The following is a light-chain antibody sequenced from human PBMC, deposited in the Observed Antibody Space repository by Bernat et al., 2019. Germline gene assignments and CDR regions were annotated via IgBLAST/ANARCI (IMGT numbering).Light chain of an antibody. CDR3: QVWDSTSDNVV. J-gene: IGLJ2*01. V-gene: IGLV3-21*03. CDR2: DDR. Sequence: SYVMTQPPSVSVAPGKTASISCGGNNIGTKSVHWYQQKPGQAPVLVVYDDRVRPSGIPERFAGSNSGNTATLTITRVEAGDEADYYCQVWDSTSDNVVFGGGTKLTVL. CDR1: NIGTKS.